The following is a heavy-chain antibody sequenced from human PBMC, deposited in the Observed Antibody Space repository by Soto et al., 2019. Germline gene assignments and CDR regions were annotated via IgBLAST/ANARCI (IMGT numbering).Heavy chain of an antibody. V-gene: IGHV3-7*04. Sequence: VQLVESGGGLVQSGGSLRLSCEASGFSFITYWMNWVRQAPGKGLEWLASIKAHGSEKQYVDSVKGRFTISRDNATNSLYLQMNSLNEEDTAVYYCVRAIPGSFALWGQGTLVIVSS. CDR3: VRAIPGSFAL. D-gene: IGHD3-9*01. CDR1: GFSFITYW. CDR2: IKAHGSEK. J-gene: IGHJ4*02.